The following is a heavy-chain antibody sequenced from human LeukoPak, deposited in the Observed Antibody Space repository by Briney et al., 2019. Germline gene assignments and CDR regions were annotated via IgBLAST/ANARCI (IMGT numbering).Heavy chain of an antibody. Sequence: GASVKVSCKASGGTFSSYAISWVRQAPGQGLEWMGRIIPILGIANYAQKFQGRVTMTRNTSISTAYMELSSLRSEDTAVYYCAREPTGTNYYDSSGPSGYWGQGTLVTVSS. CDR2: IIPILGIA. V-gene: IGHV1-69*04. CDR1: GGTFSSYA. D-gene: IGHD3-22*01. J-gene: IGHJ4*02. CDR3: AREPTGTNYYDSSGPSGY.